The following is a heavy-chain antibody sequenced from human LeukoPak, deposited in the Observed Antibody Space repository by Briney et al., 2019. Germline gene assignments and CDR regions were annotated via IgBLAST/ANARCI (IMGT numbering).Heavy chain of an antibody. CDR1: GITFSSYS. CDR2: ISSSSSTI. D-gene: IGHD3-3*01. Sequence: SGGSLRLSCAASGITFSSYSMNWVRQAPGKGLEWVSYISSSSSTIYYADSVKGRFTISRDNAKNSLYLQMNSLRAEDTAVYYCQSYDLGYFDYWGQGTLVTVSS. J-gene: IGHJ4*02. CDR3: QSYDLGYFDY. V-gene: IGHV3-48*01.